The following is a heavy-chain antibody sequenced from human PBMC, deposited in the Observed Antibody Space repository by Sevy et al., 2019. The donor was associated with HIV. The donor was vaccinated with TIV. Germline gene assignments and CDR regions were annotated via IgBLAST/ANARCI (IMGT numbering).Heavy chain of an antibody. Sequence: GGSLRLSCAASGFTSNNFWLHWVRQAPGKGLVWVSRINSDGESTGYADFVKGRFTISRDNAKKTAYLQMNSLRADDTAIYYCARGTRGVVDSWGQGTLVTVSS. CDR3: ARGTRGVVDS. CDR1: GFTSNNFW. V-gene: IGHV3-74*01. D-gene: IGHD3-10*01. J-gene: IGHJ4*02. CDR2: INSDGEST.